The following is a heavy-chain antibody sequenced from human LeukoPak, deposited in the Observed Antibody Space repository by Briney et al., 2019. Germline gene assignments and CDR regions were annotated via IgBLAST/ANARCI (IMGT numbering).Heavy chain of an antibody. CDR1: GGSISSHY. CDR2: IYYSGST. J-gene: IGHJ4*02. Sequence: SETLSLTCTVSGGSISSHYWSWIRQLPGKGLEWIGYIYYSGSTNYNPSLKSRVTISVDTSKNQFSLKLSSVTAADTAVYYCARGPLFDYWGQGTLVTVSS. CDR3: ARGPLFDY. V-gene: IGHV4-59*11. D-gene: IGHD3-10*02.